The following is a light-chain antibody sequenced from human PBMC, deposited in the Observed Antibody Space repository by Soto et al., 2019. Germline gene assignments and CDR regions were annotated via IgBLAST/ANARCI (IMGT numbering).Light chain of an antibody. Sequence: VMTQSPDSLAVSLGERATINCKSSQSVFYSSNNKNYLAWYQHKAGQPPKLLIYWASTRESGVPDRFSGSGSWTDFTLTISSLQAEDVAVYYCQQYYRHPSFGQGTKLEIK. CDR2: WAS. J-gene: IGKJ2*03. CDR3: QQYYRHPS. V-gene: IGKV4-1*01. CDR1: QSVFYSSNNKNY.